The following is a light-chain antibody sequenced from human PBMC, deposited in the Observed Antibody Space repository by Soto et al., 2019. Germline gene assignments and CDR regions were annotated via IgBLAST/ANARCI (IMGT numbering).Light chain of an antibody. CDR3: HQRSSWPQS. CDR2: DAS. V-gene: IGKV3-11*01. Sequence: EIVLTQSPATLSLSPGEIATLSCRASQGVSSYLAWYQQKPGQAPRLLIYDASNRATGIPARFSGSGSETDFTLTISSLEPEDFAVYYCHQRSSWPQSFGQGTKVDI. J-gene: IGKJ1*01. CDR1: QGVSSY.